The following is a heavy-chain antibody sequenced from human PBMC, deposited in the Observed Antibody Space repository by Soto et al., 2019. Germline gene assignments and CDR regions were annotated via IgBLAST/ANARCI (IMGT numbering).Heavy chain of an antibody. CDR1: GFTFSGYA. J-gene: IGHJ4*02. CDR3: VKCQQYYYRSGFSCYFDD. V-gene: IGHV3-23*01. Sequence: EVQLLESGGGLVQPGGSLRIYCAASGFTFSGYAMSWVRQAPGKGLEWVSTVIGSGETTYYADSVRGRFTISRDTSKNTLYLEMNSLRAEDTAVYYCVKCQQYYYRSGFSCYFDDWGQGNLVTVSS. D-gene: IGHD3-22*01. CDR2: VIGSGETT.